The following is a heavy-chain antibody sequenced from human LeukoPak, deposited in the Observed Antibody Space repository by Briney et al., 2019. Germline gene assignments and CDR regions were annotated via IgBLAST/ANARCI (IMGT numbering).Heavy chain of an antibody. CDR3: ARQNYYDSSGSFDY. V-gene: IGHV1-18*01. CDR1: GYTFTSYG. D-gene: IGHD3-22*01. Sequence: ASVKVSCKASGYTFTSYGISWVRQAPGQGLEWMGWISAYNGNTNYAQKLQGRVTMTRDTSISTAYMELSRLRSDDTAVYYCARQNYYDSSGSFDYWGQGTLVTVSS. CDR2: ISAYNGNT. J-gene: IGHJ4*02.